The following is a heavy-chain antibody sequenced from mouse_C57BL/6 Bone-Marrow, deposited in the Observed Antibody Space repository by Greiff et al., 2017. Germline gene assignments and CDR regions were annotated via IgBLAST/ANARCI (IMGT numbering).Heavy chain of an antibody. CDR1: GFTFSDFY. V-gene: IGHV7-1*01. Sequence: EVKLVESGGGLVQSGRSLRLSCATSGFTFSDFYMEWVRQAPGKGLEWIAASRNKANDYTTEYSASVKGRFIVSRDTSQSILYLQMNALRAEDTAIYYCARDARGYDYYAMDYWGQGTSVTVSS. CDR3: ARDARGYDYYAMDY. J-gene: IGHJ4*01. D-gene: IGHD2-2*01. CDR2: SRNKANDYTT.